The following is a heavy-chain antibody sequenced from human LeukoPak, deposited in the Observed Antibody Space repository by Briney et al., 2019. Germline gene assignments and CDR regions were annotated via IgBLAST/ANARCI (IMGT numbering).Heavy chain of an antibody. CDR2: INHSGST. J-gene: IGHJ5*02. CDR3: AGHQYYYGSGRLRRWFDP. CDR1: GGSFSGYY. Sequence: SETLSLTCAVYGGSFSGYYWSWIRQPPGKGLEWIGEINHSGSTNYNPSLKSRVTISVDTSKNQFSLKLSSVTAADTAVYYCAGHQYYYGSGRLRRWFDPWGQGTLVTVSS. D-gene: IGHD3-10*01. V-gene: IGHV4-34*01.